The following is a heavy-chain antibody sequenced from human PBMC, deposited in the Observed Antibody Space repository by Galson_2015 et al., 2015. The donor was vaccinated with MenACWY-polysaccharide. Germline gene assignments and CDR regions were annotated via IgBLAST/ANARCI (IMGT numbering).Heavy chain of an antibody. CDR3: AKDSTDFWSVAGRFDH. Sequence: TLSLTCAVSSGSISSKDWWTWVRQPPGEGLEWIGEVSQSGSTHYNPSLESRVTISVDKSKNQFSLVLRSVTAADTAVYYCAKDSTDFWSVAGRFDHWGQGTLVTVSS. J-gene: IGHJ5*02. V-gene: IGHV4-4*02. CDR1: SGSISSKDW. CDR2: VSQSGST. D-gene: IGHD3-3*01.